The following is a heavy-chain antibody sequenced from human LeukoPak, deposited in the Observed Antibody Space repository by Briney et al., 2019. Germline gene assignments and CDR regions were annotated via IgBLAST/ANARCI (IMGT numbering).Heavy chain of an antibody. CDR1: GFTFSSYS. CDR3: ARLYCSGGSCLYYGMDV. V-gene: IGHV3-21*01. D-gene: IGHD2-15*01. Sequence: GGSLRLSCAASGFTFSSYSMNWVRQAPGKGLEWVSSNSSSSSYIYYADSVKGRFTISRDNAKNSLYLQMNSLRAEDTAVYYCARLYCSGGSCLYYGMDVWGQGTTVTVSS. CDR2: NSSSSSYI. J-gene: IGHJ6*02.